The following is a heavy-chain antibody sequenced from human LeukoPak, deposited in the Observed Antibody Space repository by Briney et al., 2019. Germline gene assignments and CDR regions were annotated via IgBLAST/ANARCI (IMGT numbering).Heavy chain of an antibody. CDR2: IYTSGST. D-gene: IGHD5-12*01. CDR1: GASISSYY. CDR3: ARDFGGYEYNWFDP. Sequence: SETLSLTCTDSGASISSYYWSWIRQPAGKGLEWIGRIYTSGSTNYYPSLKSRVTISVDTCKNQFSLKLSSVTAADTAVYYCARDFGGYEYNWFDPWGQGTLVTVSS. V-gene: IGHV4-4*07. J-gene: IGHJ5*02.